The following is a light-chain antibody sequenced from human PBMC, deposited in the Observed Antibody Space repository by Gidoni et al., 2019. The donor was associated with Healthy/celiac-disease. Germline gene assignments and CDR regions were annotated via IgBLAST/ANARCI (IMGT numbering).Light chain of an antibody. CDR1: QSISSY. J-gene: IGKJ5*01. CDR2: AAS. Sequence: VTESPSALSVSVGDRGTSTCRASQSISSYLNWYQQKPGKAPKLLIYAASSLQSGVPSSFSGSGSGTDFTLTISSLQPEDFATYYCQQSYSTPPVTFGQGTRLEIK. CDR3: QQSYSTPPVT. V-gene: IGKV1-39*01.